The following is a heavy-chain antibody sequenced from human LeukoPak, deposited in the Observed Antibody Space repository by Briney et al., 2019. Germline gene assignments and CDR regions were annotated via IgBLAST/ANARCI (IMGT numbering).Heavy chain of an antibody. D-gene: IGHD1-26*01. J-gene: IGHJ4*02. V-gene: IGHV1-46*01. CDR3: ASEVSWSYNLDY. Sequence: ASVKVSCKASGYTFTSYYMHWVRQAPGQGLEWMGIVIPGGVSTIYAQKFQGRVTMTRDTSTSTVYMELSSLRAEDTAVYYCASEVSWSYNLDYWGQGTLVTVSS. CDR2: VIPGGVST. CDR1: GYTFTSYY.